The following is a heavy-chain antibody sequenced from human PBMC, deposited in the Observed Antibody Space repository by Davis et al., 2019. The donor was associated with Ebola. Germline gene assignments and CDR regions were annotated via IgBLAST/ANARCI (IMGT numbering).Heavy chain of an antibody. D-gene: IGHD6-13*01. J-gene: IGHJ6*02. V-gene: IGHV3-21*01. CDR1: GFTFSSYS. CDR2: ISSSSSYI. CDR3: ARDYVAAAHYYYGMDV. Sequence: GESLKISCAASGFTFSSYSMNWVRQAPGKGLEWASSISSSSSYIYYADSVKGRFTISRDNAKNSLYLQMNSLRAEDTAVYYCARDYVAAAHYYYGMDVWGQGTTVTVSS.